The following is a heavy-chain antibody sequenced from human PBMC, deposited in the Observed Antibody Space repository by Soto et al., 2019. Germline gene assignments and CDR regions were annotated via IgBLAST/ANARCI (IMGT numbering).Heavy chain of an antibody. D-gene: IGHD6-13*01. CDR2: IYYSGST. CDR1: GGSISSDY. Sequence: SETLSLTCTVSGGSISSDYWSWIRQPPGKGLEWIGYIYYSGSTNYNPSLKSRVTISVDTSKNQFSLKLSSVTAADTAVYYCARDSGIAAAGAAFDYWGQGTLVTAPQ. V-gene: IGHV4-59*01. J-gene: IGHJ4*02. CDR3: ARDSGIAAAGAAFDY.